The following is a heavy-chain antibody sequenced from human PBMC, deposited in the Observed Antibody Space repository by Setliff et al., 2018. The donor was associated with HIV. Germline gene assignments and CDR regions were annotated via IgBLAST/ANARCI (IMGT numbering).Heavy chain of an antibody. V-gene: IGHV1-2*02. CDR3: ARDLNSSPFDY. Sequence: GASVKVSCKASAYTFTAYYIHWVRQAPGQGLEWMGWINPNSGGTNYAQKFQGRVTITADESTSTVHMELSSLTSDDTAVYYCARDLNSSPFDYWGQGTLVTVSS. CDR2: INPNSGGT. J-gene: IGHJ4*02. D-gene: IGHD6-13*01. CDR1: AYTFTAYY.